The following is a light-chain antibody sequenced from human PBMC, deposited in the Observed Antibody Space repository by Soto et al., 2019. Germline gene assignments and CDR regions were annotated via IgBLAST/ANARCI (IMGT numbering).Light chain of an antibody. CDR1: QTISTF. CDR3: QQSYSSPPWT. Sequence: DSQMTQSPSSLSASVVDRVTISCRASQTISTFLNWYQQKPGTAPRLLIYRASSVNSGVPPRFSGSGSGRDFTLTISSLRPEDIATYFCQQSYSSPPWTFGQGTKVDIK. J-gene: IGKJ1*01. CDR2: RAS. V-gene: IGKV1-39*01.